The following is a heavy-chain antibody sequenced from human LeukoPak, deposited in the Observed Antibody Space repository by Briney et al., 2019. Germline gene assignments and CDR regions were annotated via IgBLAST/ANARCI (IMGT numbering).Heavy chain of an antibody. CDR3: ARAPPRPYYYYYHGMDV. Sequence: SETLSLTCAVYGGSSSGYYWSWIRQPPGKGLEWIGEINHSGSTNYNPSRKSRVTISVDTSKNQFSLKLSSVTAADTAVYYCARAPPRPYYYYYHGMDVWGKGTTVTVSS. J-gene: IGHJ6*04. CDR2: INHSGST. CDR1: GGSSSGYY. V-gene: IGHV4-34*01.